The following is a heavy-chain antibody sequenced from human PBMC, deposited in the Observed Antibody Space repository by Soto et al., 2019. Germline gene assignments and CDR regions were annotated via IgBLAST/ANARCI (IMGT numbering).Heavy chain of an antibody. CDR3: AKDPNGEYVGGFEM. V-gene: IGHV3-23*01. CDR1: GFSFNNYA. Sequence: EVQLLESGGDLVQPGQSLRLSCAASGFSFNNYAMSWVRLAPGKGLEWVSGISSSGGSTYYADSVKGRFTISRDNSKNTLSLQMNSLRAVDTALYYFAKDPNGEYVGGFEMCGQGTKVTVSS. J-gene: IGHJ3*02. CDR2: ISSSGGST. D-gene: IGHD4-17*01.